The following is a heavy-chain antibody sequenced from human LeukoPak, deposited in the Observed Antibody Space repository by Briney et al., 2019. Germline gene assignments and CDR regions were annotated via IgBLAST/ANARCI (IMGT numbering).Heavy chain of an antibody. J-gene: IGHJ5*02. CDR1: GFTFSSYW. V-gene: IGHV3-74*01. CDR3: AREVYYGSGNWFDR. CDR2: IKSDGSST. Sequence: GGSLRLSXSASGFTFSSYWMHWVRQVPGKGLVWVSRIKSDGSSTSYADSVKGRSTISRDNVKNMLYLHMNSLRVEDTAVYYCAREVYYGSGNWFDRWGQGTLVTVSS. D-gene: IGHD3-10*01.